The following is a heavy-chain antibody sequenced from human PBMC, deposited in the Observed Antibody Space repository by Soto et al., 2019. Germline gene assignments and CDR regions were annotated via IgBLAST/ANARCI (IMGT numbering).Heavy chain of an antibody. V-gene: IGHV4-34*01. J-gene: IGHJ3*02. CDR1: GGSFSGYY. Sequence: SETLSLTCAVYGGSFSGYYWSWIRQPPGKGLEWIGEINHSGSTNYNPSLKSRVTISVDTSKNQFSLKLSSVTAADTAVYYCARAGEWSRAFDIWGQGTMVTVSS. D-gene: IGHD3-3*01. CDR2: INHSGST. CDR3: ARAGEWSRAFDI.